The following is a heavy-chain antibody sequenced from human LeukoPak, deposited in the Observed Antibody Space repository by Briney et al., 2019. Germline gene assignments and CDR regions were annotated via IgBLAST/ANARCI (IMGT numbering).Heavy chain of an antibody. V-gene: IGHV1-2*02. CDR3: ARHTSTYLDQ. D-gene: IGHD2-2*01. Sequence: ASVKVSCKASGYTFTGHHFHWVRQAPGQGLEWMGWINPDSGGTRYAQKFQGRVTMTRDTSTSTAYMELSRLGSDDTAVYFCARHTSTYLDQWGQGALVTVSS. J-gene: IGHJ4*02. CDR1: GYTFTGHH. CDR2: INPDSGGT.